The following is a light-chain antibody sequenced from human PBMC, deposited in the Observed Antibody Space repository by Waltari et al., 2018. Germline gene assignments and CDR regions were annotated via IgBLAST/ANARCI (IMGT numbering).Light chain of an antibody. Sequence: DIVMTQSPDSLAVSLGERATINCKSSQSLLNSSNNKNYLAWYQQKPGQPPELLFYWASTRESGVPDRFSGSGSGTDFTLTISSLQAEDVAVFYCQQYYSPPWTFGQGTKVEIK. J-gene: IGKJ1*01. V-gene: IGKV4-1*01. CDR2: WAS. CDR1: QSLLNSSNNKNY. CDR3: QQYYSPPWT.